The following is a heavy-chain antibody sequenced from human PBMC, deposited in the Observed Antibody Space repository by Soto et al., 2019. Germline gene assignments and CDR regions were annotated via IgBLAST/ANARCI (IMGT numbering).Heavy chain of an antibody. CDR1: GGTFSSYA. Sequence: QVQLVQSGAEVKKPGSSVKVSCKASGGTFSSYAISWVRQAPGQGLEWMGGIIPIFGTANYAQKFQGRVTITAEESTRTAYMELSILRSEDTAVYYCAREGASGSHIGYWGQGTLVTVSS. CDR2: IIPIFGTA. V-gene: IGHV1-69*01. D-gene: IGHD3-22*01. J-gene: IGHJ4*02. CDR3: AREGASGSHIGY.